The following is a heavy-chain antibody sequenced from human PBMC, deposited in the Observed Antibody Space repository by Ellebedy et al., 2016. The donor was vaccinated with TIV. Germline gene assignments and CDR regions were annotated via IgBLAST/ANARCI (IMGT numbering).Heavy chain of an antibody. D-gene: IGHD3-3*02. J-gene: IGHJ4*02. V-gene: IGHV3-30-3*01. CDR2: ISYDGSNK. Sequence: GESLKISCAASGFSFSNYAMSWVRQAPGKGLEWVAAISYDGSNKYYADSVKGRFTISRDNSRNTLYLQMNSLRAEDTAVYYCAKEWPSYTSTFGYWGQGTLVTVSS. CDR1: GFSFSNYA. CDR3: AKEWPSYTSTFGY.